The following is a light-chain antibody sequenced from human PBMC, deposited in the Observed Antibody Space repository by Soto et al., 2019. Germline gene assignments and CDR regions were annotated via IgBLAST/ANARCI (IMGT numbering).Light chain of an antibody. CDR2: GAT. CDR1: QSANIY. CDR3: QQYDDWLRLT. V-gene: IGKV3D-15*01. Sequence: EIVMTQSPATLSVSPGERATLSCRASQSANIYLAWYQQKPGQAPRLLIFGATYRATGIPARFSGSGSGTEFNLTISSLQSEDFGVYFCQQYDDWLRLTFGGGTKVDIK. J-gene: IGKJ4*01.